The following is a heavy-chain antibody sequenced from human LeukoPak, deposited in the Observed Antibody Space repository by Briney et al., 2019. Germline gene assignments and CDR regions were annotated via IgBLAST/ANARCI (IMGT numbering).Heavy chain of an antibody. CDR2: IYYSGST. D-gene: IGHD4-23*01. J-gene: IGHJ4*02. CDR3: AKGDYGGRWSLFDF. V-gene: IGHV4-39*01. CDR1: GGSISSSSYY. Sequence: PSETLSLTCTVSGGSISSSSYYWGWIRQPPGKGLEWIGSIYYSGSTYYNPSLKSRVTISVDTSKNQFSLKLSSVTAADTAVYYCAKGDYGGRWSLFDFWGQGTLVTVSS.